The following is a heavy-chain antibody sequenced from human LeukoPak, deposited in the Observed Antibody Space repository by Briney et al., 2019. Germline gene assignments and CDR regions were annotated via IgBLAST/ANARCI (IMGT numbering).Heavy chain of an antibody. CDR3: ARKNFYPNWFFDV. CDR1: GGSMSGHY. Sequence: SETLSLTCIVSGGSMSGHYWNWIRQSPGKPLEWIGYVYDSGGTNYNPALKSRVSISIDTSKNQFSLRLMSVTATDTALYFCARKNFYPNWFFDVWGRGTLVTVSS. CDR2: VYDSGGT. V-gene: IGHV4-59*08. J-gene: IGHJ2*01. D-gene: IGHD1-7*01.